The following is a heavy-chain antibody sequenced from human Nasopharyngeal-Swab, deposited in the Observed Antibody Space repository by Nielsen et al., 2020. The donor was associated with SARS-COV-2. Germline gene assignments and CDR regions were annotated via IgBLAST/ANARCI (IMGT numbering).Heavy chain of an antibody. D-gene: IGHD3-16*01. CDR3: ARGGGDDYVWGSYNYYFDY. CDR1: GFTVRSNY. V-gene: IGHV3-53*01. J-gene: IGHJ4*02. CDR2: IYSGGST. Sequence: GESLKISCAASGFTVRSNYMSWVRQAPGKGLEGVSVIYSGGSTYYAESVKGRFTISRDNSKNTLYLQMNSLRAEDTAVYYCARGGGDDYVWGSYNYYFDYWGQGTLVTVSS.